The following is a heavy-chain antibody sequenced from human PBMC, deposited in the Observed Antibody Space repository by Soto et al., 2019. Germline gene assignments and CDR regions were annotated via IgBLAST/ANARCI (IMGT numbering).Heavy chain of an antibody. CDR1: GFTFSSYA. Sequence: GGSLRLSCAASGFTFSSYAMSWVRQAPGKGLEWVSAISGSGGSTYYADSVKGRFTISRDNSKNSLYLQMNSLRAEDTAVYYCARDRIEWSGTSDAFERWGQGTMVTVSS. CDR2: ISGSGGST. CDR3: ARDRIEWSGTSDAFER. V-gene: IGHV3-23*01. J-gene: IGHJ3*02. D-gene: IGHD5-12*01.